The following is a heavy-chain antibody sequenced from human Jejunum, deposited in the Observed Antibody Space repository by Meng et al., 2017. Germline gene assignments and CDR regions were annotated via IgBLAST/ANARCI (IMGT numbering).Heavy chain of an antibody. CDR3: GRRYYGSGSIDN. D-gene: IGHD3-10*01. CDR2: IYPGDSDT. Sequence: GESLKISCKSSGYSFNTYWIDWVRQMPGKGLEWKGVIYPGDSDTRYSPYFQGQVTISADKSISTAYPQWSSLKASDTAMYYCGRRYYGSGSIDNWGQGTLVTVSS. J-gene: IGHJ4*02. V-gene: IGHV5-51*01. CDR1: GYSFNTYW.